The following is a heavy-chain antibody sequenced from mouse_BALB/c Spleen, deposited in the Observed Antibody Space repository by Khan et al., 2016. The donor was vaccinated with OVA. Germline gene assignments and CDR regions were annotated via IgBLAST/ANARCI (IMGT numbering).Heavy chain of an antibody. CDR3: VRHAGRKYYYALDY. D-gene: IGHD3-3*01. CDR2: IRIKSNNYAT. J-gene: IGHJ4*01. V-gene: IGHV10-1*02. Sequence: EVQLQESGGGWVQPKGSLKLSCTASGFTFNTYAMNWVRQAPGKGLEWVARIRIKSNNYATYYADSVKDRFTISRDESQSMFYLQMTNLKTEDTAMYYGVRHAGRKYYYALDYWGQGTSVTVSS. CDR1: GFTFNTYA.